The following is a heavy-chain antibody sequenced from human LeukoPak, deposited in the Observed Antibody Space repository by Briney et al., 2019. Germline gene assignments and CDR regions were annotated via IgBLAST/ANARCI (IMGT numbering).Heavy chain of an antibody. Sequence: ASVKVSCKASGYTFTSYGISWVRQAPGQGLEWMGWISAYNGNTNYAQKLQGRVTMTTDTSTSTAYMELRSLRSDDTAVYYCARAFGGVIVYPHFDYWGQGTLVTVSS. V-gene: IGHV1-18*01. J-gene: IGHJ4*02. D-gene: IGHD3-16*02. CDR1: GYTFTSYG. CDR3: ARAFGGVIVYPHFDY. CDR2: ISAYNGNT.